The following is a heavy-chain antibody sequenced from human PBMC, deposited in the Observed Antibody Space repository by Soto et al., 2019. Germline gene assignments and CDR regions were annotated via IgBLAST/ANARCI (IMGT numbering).Heavy chain of an antibody. Sequence: GGSLRLSCAASGFTFSSYAMHWVRQAPGKGLEWVAVISYDGSNKYYADSVKGRFTISRDNSKNTLYLQMNSLRAEDTAVYYCARDAALTGDRSYYFDYWGQGTLVTVSS. CDR1: GFTFSSYA. J-gene: IGHJ4*02. V-gene: IGHV3-30-3*01. CDR3: ARDAALTGDRSYYFDY. CDR2: ISYDGSNK. D-gene: IGHD7-27*01.